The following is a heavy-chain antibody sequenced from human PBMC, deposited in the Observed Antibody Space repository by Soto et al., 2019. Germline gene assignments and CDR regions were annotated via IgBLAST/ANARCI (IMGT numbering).Heavy chain of an antibody. Sequence: RESLKISCKGSGYSFTSYWIDWVRQLPGKGLEWMGIIYPGDSDTRYSPSFQGQVTISVDKSISTAYLQWSSLEASDTAMYYCARSAALKDAFHIWGQGTMVTVSS. CDR3: ARSAALKDAFHI. CDR2: IYPGDSDT. CDR1: GYSFTSYW. J-gene: IGHJ3*02. D-gene: IGHD6-25*01. V-gene: IGHV5-51*01.